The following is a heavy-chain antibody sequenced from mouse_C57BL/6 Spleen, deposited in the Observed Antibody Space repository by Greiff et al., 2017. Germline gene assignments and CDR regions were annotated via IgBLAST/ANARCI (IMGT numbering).Heavy chain of an antibody. CDR2: INPSNGGT. V-gene: IGHV1-53*01. D-gene: IGHD1-1*01. J-gene: IGHJ1*03. CDR3: ARENYYGSHWYFDV. Sequence: QVQLQQPGTELVKPGASVKLSCKASGYTFTSYWMHWVKQRPGQGLEWIGNINPSNGGTNYNEKFKSKATLTVDKSSSTAYMQLSSLTSEDSAVYYCARENYYGSHWYFDVWGTGTTVTVSS. CDR1: GYTFTSYW.